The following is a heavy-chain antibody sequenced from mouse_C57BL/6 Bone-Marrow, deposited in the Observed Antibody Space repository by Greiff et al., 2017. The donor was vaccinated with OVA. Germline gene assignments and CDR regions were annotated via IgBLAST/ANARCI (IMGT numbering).Heavy chain of an antibody. J-gene: IGHJ1*03. Sequence: VQLQQSGAELVRPGASVTLSCKASGYTFTDYEMHWVKQTPVHGLEWIGAIDPETGGTAYNQKFKGKAILTADKSSSTAYMELRSLTSEDSAVYYCAGDYYKGWYFDVWGTGTTVTVSS. CDR1: GYTFTDYE. CDR2: IDPETGGT. CDR3: AGDYYKGWYFDV. V-gene: IGHV1-15*01. D-gene: IGHD2-12*01.